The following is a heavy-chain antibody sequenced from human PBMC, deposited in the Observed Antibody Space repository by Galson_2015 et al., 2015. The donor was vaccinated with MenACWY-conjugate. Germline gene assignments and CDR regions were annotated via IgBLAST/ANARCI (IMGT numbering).Heavy chain of an antibody. V-gene: IGHV5-51*01. CDR2: THYSGSS. D-gene: IGHD2-21*02. CDR1: GYSFTSYW. Sequence: QSGAEVKKPGESLKISCKGSGYSFTSYWIGWVRQMPGKGLEWIGYTHYSGSSSYNPSLKSRVTISLDTSRNQFSLRLSSVTDADTALYFCAGGGHFYSQIIWGRGTMVTVSS. CDR3: AGGGHFYSQII. J-gene: IGHJ3*02.